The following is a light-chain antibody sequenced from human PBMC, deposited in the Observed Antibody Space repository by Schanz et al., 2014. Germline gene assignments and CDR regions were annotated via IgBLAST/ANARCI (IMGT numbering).Light chain of an antibody. V-gene: IGKV1-13*02. CDR1: QDIRSA. CDR2: EAS. J-gene: IGKJ4*01. Sequence: AIQLPQSPSSLSASVGDRVTITCRASQDIRSALAWYQQKPGKPPNLLIYEASSLESGVPSRFSGSGSGTDFTLSISSLQPEDFATYYCQQLNSYPLTFGGGTKVEIK. CDR3: QQLNSYPLT.